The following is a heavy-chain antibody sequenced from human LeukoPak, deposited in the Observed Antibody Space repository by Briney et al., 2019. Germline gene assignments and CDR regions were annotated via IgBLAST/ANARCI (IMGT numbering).Heavy chain of an antibody. D-gene: IGHD4-23*01. CDR1: GFTFSSYG. CDR2: ISYDGSNK. Sequence: GGSLRLSCAASGFTFSSYGMHWVRQAPGKGLEWVAVISYDGSNKYYADSVKGRFTISRDNSKNTLYLQMNSLRAEDTAVYYCASGGNSVFRFDPWGQGTLVTVSS. CDR3: ASGGNSVFRFDP. V-gene: IGHV3-30*03. J-gene: IGHJ5*02.